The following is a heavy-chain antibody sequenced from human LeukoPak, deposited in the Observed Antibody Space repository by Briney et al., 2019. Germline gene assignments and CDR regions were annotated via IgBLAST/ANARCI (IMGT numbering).Heavy chain of an antibody. CDR1: GFTFSSYA. J-gene: IGHJ4*02. CDR2: ISYDGSNK. Sequence: PGGSLRLSCAASGFTFSSYAMHWVRQAPGKGLEGVAVISYDGSNKYYADSVKGRFTISRDNSKNTLYLQMNSLRAEDTAVYYCARDDYGDYGRNWGQGTLVTVSS. V-gene: IGHV3-30-3*01. D-gene: IGHD4-17*01. CDR3: ARDDYGDYGRN.